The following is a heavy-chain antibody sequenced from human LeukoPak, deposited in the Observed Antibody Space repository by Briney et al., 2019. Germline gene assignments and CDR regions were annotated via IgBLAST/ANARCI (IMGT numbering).Heavy chain of an antibody. V-gene: IGHV4-59*11. J-gene: IGHJ3*02. Sequence: SETLSLTCTVSGGSISSHYWSWIRQPPGKGLEWIGYIYYSGSTNYNPSLKSRVTISVDTSKNQFSLKLSSVTAADTAVYYCARETNGADFDGDCGANAFDIWGQGTMVTVSS. CDR2: IYYSGST. D-gene: IGHD2-21*02. CDR3: ARETNGADFDGDCGANAFDI. CDR1: GGSISSHY.